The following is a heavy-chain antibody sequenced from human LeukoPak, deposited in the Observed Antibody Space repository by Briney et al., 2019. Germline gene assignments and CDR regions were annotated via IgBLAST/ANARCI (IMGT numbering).Heavy chain of an antibody. D-gene: IGHD2-21*02. CDR1: GGSFSGYY. CDR3: AREVIVEVVTARVFDP. CDR2: INHSGST. J-gene: IGHJ5*02. V-gene: IGHV4-34*01. Sequence: SETLSLTCAVYGGSFSGYYWSWIRQPPGKGLEWIGEINHSGSTNYNPSLKSRVIISVDTSKNQFSLKLTSVTAADTAVYYCAREVIVEVVTARVFDPWGQGTLVTVSS.